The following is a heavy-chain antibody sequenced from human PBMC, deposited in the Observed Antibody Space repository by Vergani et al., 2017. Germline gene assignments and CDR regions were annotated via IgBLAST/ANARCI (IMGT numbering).Heavy chain of an antibody. J-gene: IGHJ4*02. CDR1: GFTFSSYA. Sequence: VQLVESGGGVVQPGRSLRLSCAASGFTFSSYAMSWVRQAPGKGLEWVSAISGSGGSTYYADSVKGRFTISRDNSKNTLYLQMNSLRAEDTAVYYCAKDREDSSSLFDYWGQGTLVTVSS. V-gene: IGHV3-23*04. D-gene: IGHD6-6*01. CDR2: ISGSGGST. CDR3: AKDREDSSSLFDY.